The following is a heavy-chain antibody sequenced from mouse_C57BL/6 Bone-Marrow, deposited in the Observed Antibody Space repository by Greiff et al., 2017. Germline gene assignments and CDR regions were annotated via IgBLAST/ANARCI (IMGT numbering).Heavy chain of an antibody. CDR1: GYTFTSYG. Sequence: VQLVESGAELARPGASVKLSCKASGYTFTSYGISWVKQRTGQGLEWIGEIYPRSGNTYYNEKFKGKATLTADKSSSTAYMELRSLTSEDSAVYFCARSGGPDALFAYWGQGTLVTVSA. J-gene: IGHJ3*01. D-gene: IGHD2-3*01. V-gene: IGHV1-81*01. CDR3: ARSGGPDALFAY. CDR2: IYPRSGNT.